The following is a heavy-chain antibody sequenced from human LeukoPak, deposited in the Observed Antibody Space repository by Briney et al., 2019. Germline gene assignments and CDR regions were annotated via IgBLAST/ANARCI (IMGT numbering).Heavy chain of an antibody. D-gene: IGHD3-16*01. V-gene: IGHV3-23*01. Sequence: PTGGSLRLSCAASGFTFSSYGMSWVRQAPGKGLEWVSAISGSGGSTYYADSVKGRFTISRDNSKDTLYLQMNSLRAEDTAVYYCAREEPIMGSPNYDYWGQGTLVTVSS. CDR1: GFTFSSYG. CDR2: ISGSGGST. J-gene: IGHJ4*02. CDR3: AREEPIMGSPNYDY.